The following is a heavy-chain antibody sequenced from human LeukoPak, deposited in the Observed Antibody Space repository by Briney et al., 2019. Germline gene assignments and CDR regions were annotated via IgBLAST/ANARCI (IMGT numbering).Heavy chain of an antibody. D-gene: IGHD6-13*01. V-gene: IGHV3-23*01. J-gene: IGHJ4*02. CDR2: ISGGGGTT. CDR3: AKGKPAAGTFDY. Sequence: GGSLRLSCAASGFTFSSYAMSWVRQARGKGLEWVSAISGGGGTTYYADSVKGRFTISRDNSKNTLYLQINSLRAEDTALYYCAKGKPAAGTFDYWGQGTLVTVSS. CDR1: GFTFSSYA.